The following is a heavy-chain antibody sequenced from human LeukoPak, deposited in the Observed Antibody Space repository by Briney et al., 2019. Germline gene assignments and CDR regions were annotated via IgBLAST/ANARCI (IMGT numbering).Heavy chain of an antibody. CDR2: ISSSGSTI. Sequence: GGSLRLSCAASGFTFDDYAMHWVRQAPGKGLEWVSYISSSGSTIYYADSVKGRFTISRDNAKNSLYLQMNSLRAEDTAVYYCARWYYYALGDWGQGTLVTVSS. CDR1: GFTFDDYA. CDR3: ARWYYYALGD. V-gene: IGHV3-48*03. D-gene: IGHD3-10*01. J-gene: IGHJ4*02.